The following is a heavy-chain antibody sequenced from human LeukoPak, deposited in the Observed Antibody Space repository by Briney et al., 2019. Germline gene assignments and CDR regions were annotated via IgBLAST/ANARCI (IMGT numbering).Heavy chain of an antibody. CDR3: ARDGSGYDRLYYFDY. CDR1: GFTFSSYS. V-gene: IGHV3-21*01. CDR2: ISSSSSYI. J-gene: IGHJ4*02. Sequence: PGGSLRLSCAASGFTFSSYSMNWVRQAPGKGLEWVSSISSSSSYICYADSVKGRFTISRDNAKNSLYLQMNSLRAEDTAVYYCARDGSGYDRLYYFDYWGQGTLVTVSS. D-gene: IGHD5-12*01.